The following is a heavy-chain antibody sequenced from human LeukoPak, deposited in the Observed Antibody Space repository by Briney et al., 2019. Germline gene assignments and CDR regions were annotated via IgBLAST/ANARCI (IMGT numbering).Heavy chain of an antibody. J-gene: IGHJ4*02. CDR1: GFTFSDSD. D-gene: IGHD6-19*01. CDR3: TTYRSGHY. Sequence: PWGSPRLSCAASGFTFSDSDIHWVRQASGKGLEWVGRITTKRSNYATAYTASVKGRFTISRHDSENTAYLQMNSLKTEDTALYYCTTYRSGHYWGQGTLVTVSS. CDR2: ITTKRSNYAT. V-gene: IGHV3-73*01.